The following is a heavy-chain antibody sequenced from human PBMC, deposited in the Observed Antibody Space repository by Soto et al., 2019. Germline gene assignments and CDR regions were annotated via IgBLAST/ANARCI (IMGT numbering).Heavy chain of an antibody. Sequence: SETLSLTCTVSGSSISPFYWSWIRQPPGKGLEWIGYIYYTGSTKYNPSLKSRVTLSLRTSRNQLSLRMSSVTAADTAVYYCTRVGGYYGDYPNFDYWGPGTLVTVSS. V-gene: IGHV4-59*01. J-gene: IGHJ4*02. CDR1: GSSISPFY. CDR2: IYYTGST. CDR3: TRVGGYYGDYPNFDY. D-gene: IGHD4-17*01.